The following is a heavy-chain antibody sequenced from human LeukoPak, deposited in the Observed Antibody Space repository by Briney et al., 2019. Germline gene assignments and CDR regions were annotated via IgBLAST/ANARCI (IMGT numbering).Heavy chain of an antibody. CDR3: ARVKAAAYGMDV. D-gene: IGHD6-13*01. CDR2: ISSSSSYI. V-gene: IGHV3-21*01. CDR1: GFTFSSYS. J-gene: IGHJ6*02. Sequence: GGSLRLSCAASGFTFSSYSMNWVRQAPGKGLEWVSSISSSSSYIYYADSVKGRFTISRDNAKNSLYLQMNSLRAEDTAVYYCARVKAAAYGMDVWGQGTTVTVSS.